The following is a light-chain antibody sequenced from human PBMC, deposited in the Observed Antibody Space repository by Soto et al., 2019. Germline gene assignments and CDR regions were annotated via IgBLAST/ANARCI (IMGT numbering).Light chain of an antibody. CDR3: SSYTSSSTVV. CDR2: EVS. Sequence: QSVLTQPASVSGSPGQSITISCTGTSSDVGGYNYVSWYQQHPGKAPKLMIYEVSNRPSGVSNRFSGSKSGNTDSLTISGLQAEDEADYYCSSYTSSSTVVFGGVTKLTVL. V-gene: IGLV2-14*01. CDR1: SSDVGGYNY. J-gene: IGLJ2*01.